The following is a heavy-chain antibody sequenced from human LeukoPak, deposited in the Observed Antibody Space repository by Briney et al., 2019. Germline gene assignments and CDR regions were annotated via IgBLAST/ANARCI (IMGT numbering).Heavy chain of an antibody. D-gene: IGHD3-3*01. CDR3: AKDHYWSIDY. CDR1: GFTFSSYA. CDR2: ISGSGGST. V-gene: IGHV3-23*01. J-gene: IGHJ4*02. Sequence: GGSLRLSCAASGFTFSSYAMSWVRQAPGKGLEWVSAISGSGGSTYYADSVKGRSTISRDIAKNTLYLQMNSLRAEDTGVYYCAKDHYWSIDYWGRGTLVTVSS.